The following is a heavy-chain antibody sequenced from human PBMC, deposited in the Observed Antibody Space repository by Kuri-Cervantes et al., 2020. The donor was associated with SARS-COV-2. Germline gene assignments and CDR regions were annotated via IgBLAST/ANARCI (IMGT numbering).Heavy chain of an antibody. V-gene: IGHV4-34*01. CDR2: INHSGST. Sequence: SQTLSLTCAVYGGSFSGYYWSWIRQPPGKGLEWIGEINHSGSTNYNPSLKSRVTISVDTSKNQFSLKLSSVTTADTAVYYCARGTPPGEYSNGYTRKYYYYGMDVWGQGTTVTVSS. J-gene: IGHJ6*02. CDR1: GGSFSGYY. D-gene: IGHD5-18*01. CDR3: ARGTPPGEYSNGYTRKYYYYGMDV.